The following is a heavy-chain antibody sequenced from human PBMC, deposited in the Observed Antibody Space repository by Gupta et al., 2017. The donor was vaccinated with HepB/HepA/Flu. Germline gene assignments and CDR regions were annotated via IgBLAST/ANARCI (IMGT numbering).Heavy chain of an antibody. CDR3: AGSLRYFDWFTFDY. D-gene: IGHD3-9*01. J-gene: IGHJ4*02. Sequence: EVQLVASGGGLVQPGGSLSLSCAASGFTFSSYEMTCVRQAPGKGLEWVSYISSSGSTIYYADSVKGRFTISRDNAKNSLYLQMNSLRAEDTAVYYCAGSLRYFDWFTFDYWGQGTLVTVSS. V-gene: IGHV3-48*03. CDR1: GFTFSSYE. CDR2: ISSSGSTI.